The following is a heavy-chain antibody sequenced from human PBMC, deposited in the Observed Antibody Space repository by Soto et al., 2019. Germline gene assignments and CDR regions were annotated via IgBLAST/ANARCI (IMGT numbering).Heavy chain of an antibody. V-gene: IGHV1-18*01. J-gene: IGHJ6*02. CDR3: ARDIESVTAKHFFYYYAMDV. CDR2: VSANNGHT. Sequence: ASLKVSCKASGFTFSNYGLNWVRQAPGQGLEWMGWVSANNGHTNYAQNLQGRVSMTTGTSTSTAYMELRGLTFDDTAVYYCARDIESVTAKHFFYYYAMDVWGQGTTVTVSS. CDR1: GFTFSNYG. D-gene: IGHD2-8*01.